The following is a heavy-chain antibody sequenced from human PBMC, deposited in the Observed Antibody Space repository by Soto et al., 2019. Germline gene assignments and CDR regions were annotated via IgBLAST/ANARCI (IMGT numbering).Heavy chain of an antibody. Sequence: QVQLVESGGGVVQPGRSLRLSCAASGFTFSSYATHWVRQAPGKGLEWVAVIAYDGRNKYYADSVKGRFTISRDNSKNSLYLQMNSLRIEDTAVYDCAGEQERVFDYWGQGTLVIVSS. D-gene: IGHD1-1*01. V-gene: IGHV3-30*04. CDR2: IAYDGRNK. J-gene: IGHJ4*02. CDR1: GFTFSSYA. CDR3: AGEQERVFDY.